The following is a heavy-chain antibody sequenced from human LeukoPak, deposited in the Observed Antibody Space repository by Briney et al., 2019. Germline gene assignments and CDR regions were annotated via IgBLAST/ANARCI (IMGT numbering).Heavy chain of an antibody. D-gene: IGHD5-18*01. Sequence: GGSLRLSCAASGFTFSSYEMNWVRQAPGKGLEWVSYISSSGSTIYYADSVKGRFTISRDNAKNSLYLQMNSLRAEDTAVYYCARGRYSYGYYVYWGQGTLVTVSS. CDR2: ISSSGSTI. CDR3: ARGRYSYGYYVY. J-gene: IGHJ4*02. V-gene: IGHV3-48*03. CDR1: GFTFSSYE.